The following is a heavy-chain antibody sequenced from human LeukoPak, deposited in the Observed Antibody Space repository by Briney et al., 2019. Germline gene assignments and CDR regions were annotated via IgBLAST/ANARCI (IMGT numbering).Heavy chain of an antibody. CDR1: GFTLSTYA. V-gene: IGHV3-23*01. CDR2: ISGGGGST. Sequence: GGSLRLSCAASGFTLSTYAVNWVRQAPGKGLEWVSAISGGGGSTYYADSVKGRFTISRDNSKNTLYLQMSSLRAEDTAVYYCAKDRGRYYDSSGYYWGYYFDSWGQGILVTVST. J-gene: IGHJ4*02. D-gene: IGHD3-22*01. CDR3: AKDRGRYYDSSGYYWGYYFDS.